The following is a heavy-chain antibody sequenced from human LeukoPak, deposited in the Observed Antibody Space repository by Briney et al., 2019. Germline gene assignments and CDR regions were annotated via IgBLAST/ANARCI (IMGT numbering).Heavy chain of an antibody. Sequence: GGSLRLSCAASGFTFSSYDMSWVRQAPGKGLEYVSAITSNGGSTYYANSVKGRFTISRDNSKNTLYLQMGSLRVEDMAVYYCARAPRWQQLVPGYFDYWGQGTLVTVSS. CDR1: GFTFSSYD. CDR3: ARAPRWQQLVPGYFDY. J-gene: IGHJ4*02. V-gene: IGHV3-64*01. D-gene: IGHD6-13*01. CDR2: ITSNGGST.